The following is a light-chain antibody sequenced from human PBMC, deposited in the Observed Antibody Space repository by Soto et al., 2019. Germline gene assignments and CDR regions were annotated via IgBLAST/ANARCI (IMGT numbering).Light chain of an antibody. CDR3: QSYASSLNVV. Sequence: QSVLTQPPSVSGAPGQRVTISCTGSSSNIGAGYDVPWYQQLPGTAPKLLIYGNSNRPSGVPDRFSGSKSGNSASLAITGLQAEDEADYYCQSYASSLNVVFGGGTKLTVL. CDR1: SSNIGAGYD. J-gene: IGLJ2*01. CDR2: GNS. V-gene: IGLV1-40*01.